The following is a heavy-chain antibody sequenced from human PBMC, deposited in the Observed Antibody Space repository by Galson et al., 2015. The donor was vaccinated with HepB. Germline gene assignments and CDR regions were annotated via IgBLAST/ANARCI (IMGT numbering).Heavy chain of an antibody. D-gene: IGHD2-2*02. CDR1: GGTFSSYA. V-gene: IGHV1-69*13. CDR2: IIPIFGTA. J-gene: IGHJ4*02. Sequence: SVKVSCKASGGTFSSYAISWVRQAPGQGLEWMGGIIPIFGTANYAQKFQGRVTITADESTSTAYMELSSLRSEDTAVYYCAREANRYCSSTSCYNGDYWGQGTLVTVSS. CDR3: AREANRYCSSTSCYNGDY.